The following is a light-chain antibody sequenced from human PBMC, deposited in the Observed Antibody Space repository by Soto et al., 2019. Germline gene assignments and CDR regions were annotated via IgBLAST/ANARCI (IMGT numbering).Light chain of an antibody. J-gene: IGLJ1*01. CDR1: SSDVGAYNF. CDR2: EVT. Sequence: QSALTQPASVSGSPGQSITISCTGSSSDVGAYNFVSWYQHHPGRAPKLILYEVTTRPSGVSSRFSGSKSGNTASLTISGLQADDDSTCYCSSYTSTNTPYVFGAGTQLTVL. V-gene: IGLV2-14*01. CDR3: SSYTSTNTPYV.